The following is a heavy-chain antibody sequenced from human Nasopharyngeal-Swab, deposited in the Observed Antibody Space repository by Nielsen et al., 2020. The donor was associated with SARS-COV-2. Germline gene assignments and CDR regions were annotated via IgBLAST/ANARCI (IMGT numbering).Heavy chain of an antibody. CDR1: GASISSSINY. V-gene: IGHV4-39*07. CDR3: ARDESGDYLGLPFDY. Sequence: SETLSLTCTVSGASISSSINYWGWIRQSPQKGLEWIGTVSYSGTANYNPSLNSRVTISVDTSKNQFSLKLISVTAADTGVYYCARDESGDYLGLPFDYWGQGTLVTVSS. J-gene: IGHJ4*02. D-gene: IGHD4-17*01. CDR2: VSYSGTA.